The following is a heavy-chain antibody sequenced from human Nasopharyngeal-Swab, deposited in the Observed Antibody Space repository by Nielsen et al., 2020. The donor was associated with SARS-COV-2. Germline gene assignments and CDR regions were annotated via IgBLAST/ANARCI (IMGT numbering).Heavy chain of an antibody. CDR3: ARAMITFGGVISPFDP. V-gene: IGHV3-13*04. CDR2: IGTAGDT. J-gene: IGHJ5*02. CDR1: GFTFSSYD. D-gene: IGHD3-16*02. Sequence: GESLKISCAASGFTFSSYDMHWVRQATGKGLEWVSAIGTAGDTYYPGSVKGRFTISRDNAKNSLYLQMNSLRAEDTAVYYCARAMITFGGVISPFDPWGQGTLVTVSS.